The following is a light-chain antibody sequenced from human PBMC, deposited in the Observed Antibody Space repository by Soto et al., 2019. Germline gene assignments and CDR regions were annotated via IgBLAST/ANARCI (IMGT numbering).Light chain of an antibody. J-gene: IGKJ5*01. CDR1: QSISSC. CDR2: AAS. Sequence: DIQMTQSPSSLSASVGDRVTITCRASQSISSCLNWYQQKPGKAPKLLMYAASSLQSGVPSRFSGSGSGTDFILTISSLQPEDFATYYCQQSYSTPITFGQGTRLEIK. CDR3: QQSYSTPIT. V-gene: IGKV1-39*01.